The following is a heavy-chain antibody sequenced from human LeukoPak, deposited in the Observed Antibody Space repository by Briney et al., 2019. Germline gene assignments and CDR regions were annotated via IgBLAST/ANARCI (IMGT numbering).Heavy chain of an antibody. CDR3: AKVLCSSTSCGDAFDI. CDR1: GFTFSSYA. Sequence: PGGSLRLSCATSGFTFSSYAMNWVRQAPGKGLEWVSAISGSGGSTYYADSVKGRFTISRDNSKNTLYLQMNSLRAEDTAVYYCAKVLCSSTSCGDAFDIWGQGTMVTVSS. D-gene: IGHD2-2*01. V-gene: IGHV3-23*01. CDR2: ISGSGGST. J-gene: IGHJ3*02.